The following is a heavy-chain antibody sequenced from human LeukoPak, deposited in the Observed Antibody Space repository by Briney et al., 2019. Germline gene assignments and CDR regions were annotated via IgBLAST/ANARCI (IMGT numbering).Heavy chain of an antibody. D-gene: IGHD6-19*01. V-gene: IGHV3-9*01. Sequence: SLRLSCAASGFTFDDYAMHWVRQAPGKGLEWVSGISWNSGSIGYADSVKGRFTISRDNAKNSLYLQMNSLRAEDTAVYYCARGYSSGWYGSPSGDYWGQGTLVTVSS. CDR3: ARGYSSGWYGSPSGDY. J-gene: IGHJ4*02. CDR2: ISWNSGSI. CDR1: GFTFDDYA.